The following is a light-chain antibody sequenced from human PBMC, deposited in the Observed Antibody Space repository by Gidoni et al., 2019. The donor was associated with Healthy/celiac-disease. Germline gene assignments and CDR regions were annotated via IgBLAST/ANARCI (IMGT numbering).Light chain of an antibody. Sequence: QSALTQPASVSGSSGQSITISCTGTSSDVGGYNYVSWYQQHPGKATKLMIYDVSNRPSGVSNRFSGSKSGNTASLTISGLQAEDDADYYCSSYTSSSVVFVGGTKLTVL. V-gene: IGLV2-14*01. CDR2: DVS. J-gene: IGLJ2*01. CDR3: SSYTSSSVV. CDR1: SSDVGGYNY.